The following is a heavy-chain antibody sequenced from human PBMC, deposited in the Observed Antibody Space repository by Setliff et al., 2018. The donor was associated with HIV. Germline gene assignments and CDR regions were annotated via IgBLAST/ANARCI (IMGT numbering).Heavy chain of an antibody. CDR2: ISSTSRYI. CDR1: GFTFSSYT. J-gene: IGHJ4*02. V-gene: IGHV3-21*06. CDR3: ARDAYGDSYFDF. Sequence: LRLSCAASGFTFSSYTLTWVRQAPGKGLEWVSSISSTSRYIYYADSVRGRFTISRGNAKNSLYLHMVDLGAEDTALYYCARDAYGDSYFDFWGQGTLVTSPQ. D-gene: IGHD4-17*01.